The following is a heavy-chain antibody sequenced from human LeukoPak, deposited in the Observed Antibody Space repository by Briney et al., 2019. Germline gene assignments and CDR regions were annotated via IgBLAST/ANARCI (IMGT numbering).Heavy chain of an antibody. CDR2: ISSDGSTT. D-gene: IGHD6-13*01. Sequence: PGGPLRLSCATSGFTFSTSWMHWVRQAPGKGLVWVSRISSDGSTTTYADSVKGRFTISRDNAKNTLYLQMNSLRVEDTAVYYCVRARSSSWYDYWGQGALVTVSS. J-gene: IGHJ4*02. CDR3: VRARSSSWYDY. V-gene: IGHV3-74*01. CDR1: GFTFSTSW.